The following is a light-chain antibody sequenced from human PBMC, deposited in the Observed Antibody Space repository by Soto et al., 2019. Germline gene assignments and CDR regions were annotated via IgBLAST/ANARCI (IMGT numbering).Light chain of an antibody. CDR2: GAS. J-gene: IGKJ4*01. V-gene: IGKV3D-15*01. CDR3: QQYDDWLRLT. CDR1: QSVNIY. Sequence: EIVIKQSPATLYVSPGERATLSCRASQSVNIYLAWYQQKPGQAPRLLIFGASSRATGIPARFSGSGSGTEFNLTISSLQSEEFAVYFCQQYDDWLRLTFGGGTKVEIK.